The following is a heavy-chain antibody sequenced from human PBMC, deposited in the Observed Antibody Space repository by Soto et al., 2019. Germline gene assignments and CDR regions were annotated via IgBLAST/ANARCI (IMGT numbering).Heavy chain of an antibody. CDR1: GFSLSTSGMR. Sequence: SGPTLVNPTQTLTLTCTFSGFSLSTSGMRVSWIRQPPGKALEWLARIDWDDDKFYSTSLKTRLTISKDTSKNQVVLTMTNMDPVDTGTYYGAGSSGYVKWLEPWGQGTLVTVSS. J-gene: IGHJ5*02. D-gene: IGHD3-9*01. CDR2: IDWDDDK. CDR3: AGSSGYVKWLEP. V-gene: IGHV2-70*04.